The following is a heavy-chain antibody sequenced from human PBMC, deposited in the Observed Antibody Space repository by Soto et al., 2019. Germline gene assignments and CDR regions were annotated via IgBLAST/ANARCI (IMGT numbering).Heavy chain of an antibody. CDR3: ARDGVFTIFGVVTRIDI. CDR2: ISAYNGNT. Sequence: ASVKVSCKASGYTFTSYGISWVRQAPGQGLEWMGWISAYNGNTNYAQKLQGRVTMTTDTSTSTAYMELRSLRSDDTAVYYCARDGVFTIFGVVTRIDIWGQGTMVTVSS. V-gene: IGHV1-18*01. J-gene: IGHJ3*02. D-gene: IGHD3-3*01. CDR1: GYTFTSYG.